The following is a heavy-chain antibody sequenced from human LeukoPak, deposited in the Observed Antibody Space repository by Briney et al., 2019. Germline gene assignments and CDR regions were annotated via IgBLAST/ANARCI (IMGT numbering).Heavy chain of an antibody. CDR3: AKAVAGPNWFDP. CDR1: GFTFSTNA. D-gene: IGHD6-19*01. J-gene: IGHJ5*02. CDR2: VSGSGDST. Sequence: GGSLRLSCAASGFTFSTNAMSWVRRAPGKGLEWVSAVSGSGDSTYYADSVKGRFTISRANSKNTLYLQMNSLRAEDTAVYYCAKAVAGPNWFDPWGQGTLVTVSS. V-gene: IGHV3-23*01.